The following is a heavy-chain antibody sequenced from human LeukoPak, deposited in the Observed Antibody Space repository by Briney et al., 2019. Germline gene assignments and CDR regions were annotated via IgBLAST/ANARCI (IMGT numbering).Heavy chain of an antibody. D-gene: IGHD2-15*01. CDR3: ARGADGVSSNSRGWFDP. J-gene: IGHJ5*02. CDR1: GFIFSTYS. CDR2: IGSSSSYI. V-gene: IGHV3-21*01. Sequence: GGSLRLSCAASGFIFSTYSMNWVRQAPGKGLEWVSSIGSSSSYIYYADSVKGRFTISRDNAKNSLYLQMNTLRAEDTAVYSCARGADGVSSNSRGWFDPWGQGTLVTVSS.